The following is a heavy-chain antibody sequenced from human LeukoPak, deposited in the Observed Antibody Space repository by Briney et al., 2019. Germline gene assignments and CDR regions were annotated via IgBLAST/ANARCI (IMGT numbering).Heavy chain of an antibody. J-gene: IGHJ6*02. D-gene: IGHD5-18*01. CDR3: ARSGYQYGLDV. V-gene: IGHV1-2*02. CDR2: INYNSGGT. CDR1: GYTFSGYY. Sequence: ASVKVSCKASGYTFSGYYMHWARQAPGQGLEWMGWINYNSGGTNYAQKFQGRVTKTRDTSISTLYMEVSRLTSDDTAVYYCARSGYQYGLDVWGQGTTVTVSS.